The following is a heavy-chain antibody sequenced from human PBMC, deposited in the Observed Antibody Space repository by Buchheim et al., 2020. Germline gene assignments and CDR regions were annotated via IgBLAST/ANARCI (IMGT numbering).Heavy chain of an antibody. Sequence: QVQLVESGGGVVLPGRSLGLSCAASGFTFINYALHWVRQAPGKGLEWVAVVSSSGSTKFYADSVKGRFTISRDNSKNTLDLQMNSLRDEDTGVYYCVRSITGRKLMDVWGQGTT. D-gene: IGHD1-14*01. J-gene: IGHJ6*02. V-gene: IGHV3-30-3*01. CDR3: VRSITGRKLMDV. CDR2: VSSSGSTK. CDR1: GFTFINYA.